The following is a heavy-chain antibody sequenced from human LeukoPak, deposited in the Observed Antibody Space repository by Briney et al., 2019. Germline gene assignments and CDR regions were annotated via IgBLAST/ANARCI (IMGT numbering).Heavy chain of an antibody. V-gene: IGHV1-2*02. D-gene: IGHD2-21*02. J-gene: IGHJ5*02. CDR1: GYTFTGYY. CDR3: ARYEAYCGGDCYLWFDP. Sequence: ASVKVSCRASGYTFTGYYIHWVRQAPGQGLEWMGWTNPNSGGTNYAQKFQGRVTMTRDTSISTAYMELSRLRFDDTAVYYCARYEAYCGGDCYLWFDPWGQGTLVTVSS. CDR2: TNPNSGGT.